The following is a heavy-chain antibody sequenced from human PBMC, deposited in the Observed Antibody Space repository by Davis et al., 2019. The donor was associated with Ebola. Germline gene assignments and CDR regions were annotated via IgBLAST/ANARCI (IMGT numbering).Heavy chain of an antibody. V-gene: IGHV1-69*13. Sequence: SVKVSCKASGGTFSSYAISWVRQAPGQGLEWMGGIIPIFGTANYAQKLQGRVTITADESTSTAYMELSSLRSEDTAVYYCARVVSDVVVVAATPLVYYYYGMDVWGKGTTVTVSS. D-gene: IGHD2-15*01. CDR2: IIPIFGTA. CDR1: GGTFSSYA. CDR3: ARVVSDVVVVAATPLVYYYYGMDV. J-gene: IGHJ6*04.